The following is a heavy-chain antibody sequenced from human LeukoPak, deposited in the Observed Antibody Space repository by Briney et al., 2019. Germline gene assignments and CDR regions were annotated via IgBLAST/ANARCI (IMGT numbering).Heavy chain of an antibody. CDR2: ISSSDNT. V-gene: IGHV4-39*01. CDR1: GGSISSGGYS. CDR3: ARLGGGYRRSGTYFHY. D-gene: IGHD5-18*01. J-gene: IGHJ4*02. Sequence: SETRSLTCTVSGGSISSGGYSWGWIRQPPGKGLEWIGTISSSDNTYYNPSLKSRVTISVDTSTNQFSLKLTSMTVADTAVYYCARLGGGYRRSGTYFHYWGQGALVTVSS.